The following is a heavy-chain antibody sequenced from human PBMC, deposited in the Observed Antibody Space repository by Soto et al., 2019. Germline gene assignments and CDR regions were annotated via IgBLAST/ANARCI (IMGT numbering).Heavy chain of an antibody. CDR2: ISSYGGST. V-gene: IGHV3-64*01. CDR1: GFTFSSYA. J-gene: IGHJ4*02. CDR3: ARDPDSSGYYDFDY. D-gene: IGHD3-22*01. Sequence: EVQLVESGGGLVQPGGSLRLSCAASGFTFSSYAMHWVRQAPGKGLEYVSAISSYGGSTYYANSVKGRFTISRDNSKNALYLQLGSLRAGDMAVDVCARDPDSSGYYDFDYWGQGTLATVSS.